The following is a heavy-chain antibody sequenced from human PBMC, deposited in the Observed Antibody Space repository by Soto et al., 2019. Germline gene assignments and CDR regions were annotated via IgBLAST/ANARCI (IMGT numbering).Heavy chain of an antibody. Sequence: PSETLSLTCAVYCGSFSGYYWSWIRQPPGKGLEWIGEINHSGSTNYNPSLKSRVTISVDTSKNQFSLKLSSVTAADTAVYYCARGQAYYDFWSGYLPLYGMDVWGQGTTVTVSS. J-gene: IGHJ6*02. D-gene: IGHD3-3*01. CDR1: CGSFSGYY. CDR2: INHSGST. CDR3: ARGQAYYDFWSGYLPLYGMDV. V-gene: IGHV4-34*01.